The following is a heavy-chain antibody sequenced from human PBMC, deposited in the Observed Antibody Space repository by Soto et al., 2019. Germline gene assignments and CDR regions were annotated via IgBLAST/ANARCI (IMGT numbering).Heavy chain of an antibody. Sequence: GGSLRLSCAASGFTFSTYTMNWVRQAPGKRLEWISSISSGSSYIYYAGSVRGRFTISRDNAKNSLFLQMNSLRADDTAVYYGARGILSGGAYPDSWGQGTKVTVSS. CDR1: GFTFSTYT. J-gene: IGHJ5*01. CDR2: ISSGSSYI. V-gene: IGHV3-21*01. D-gene: IGHD3-10*01. CDR3: ARGILSGGAYPDS.